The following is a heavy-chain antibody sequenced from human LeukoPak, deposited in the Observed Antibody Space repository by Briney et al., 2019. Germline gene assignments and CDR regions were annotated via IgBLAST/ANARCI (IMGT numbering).Heavy chain of an antibody. CDR1: GYSFTSYW. CDR3: ARLKAHYDILTGYIFDY. Sequence: GESLKISCKGSGYSFTSYWIGWVRQMPGKDLEWMGIIYPGDSDTRYSPSFQGQVTISADKSISTAYLQWSSLKASDTAMYYCARLKAHYDILTGYIFDYWGQGTLVTVSS. V-gene: IGHV5-51*01. CDR2: IYPGDSDT. J-gene: IGHJ4*02. D-gene: IGHD3-9*01.